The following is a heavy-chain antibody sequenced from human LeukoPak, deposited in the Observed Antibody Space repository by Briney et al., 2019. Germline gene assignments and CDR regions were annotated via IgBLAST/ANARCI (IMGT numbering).Heavy chain of an antibody. D-gene: IGHD3-10*01. CDR3: ARVARGRGWFDP. CDR2: INPSTGGT. J-gene: IGHJ5*02. Sequence: GASVKVSCKASGYTFTGYYVHWVRQAPGQGLEWMGWINPSTGGTNYAQKFQGRVTMTRDTSISTAYMELSRLRSDDTAVYYCARVARGRGWFDPWGQGTLVTVSS. V-gene: IGHV1-2*02. CDR1: GYTFTGYY.